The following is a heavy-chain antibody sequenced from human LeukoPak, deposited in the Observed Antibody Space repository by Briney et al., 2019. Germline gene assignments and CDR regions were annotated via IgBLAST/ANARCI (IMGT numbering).Heavy chain of an antibody. CDR2: IYPGDSDG. J-gene: IGHJ4*02. CDR1: GNGFTSQW. Sequence: GESLKISCKGSGNGFTSQWIGCVRQMPGKGLEWMGIIYPGDSDGRYSPSFQGQVTISADKSISTAYLQWSSLKASDTAMYYCARRVDSSSWHYFDYWGQGTLVTVSS. D-gene: IGHD6-13*01. CDR3: ARRVDSSSWHYFDY. V-gene: IGHV5-51*01.